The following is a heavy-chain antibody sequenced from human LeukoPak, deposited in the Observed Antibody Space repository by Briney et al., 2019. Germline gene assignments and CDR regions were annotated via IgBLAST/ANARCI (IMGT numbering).Heavy chain of an antibody. D-gene: IGHD3-10*01. V-gene: IGHV3-30-3*01. CDR3: ATYGSGSYYSSY. CDR1: GFTFSSYA. CDR2: ISYDGSNK. Sequence: GGSLRLSCAASGFTFSSYAMHWVRQAPGKGLEWVAVISYDGSNKYYADSVKGRFTISRDNSKNTLYLQMNSLRAEDTAVYYCATYGSGSYYSSYRGQGTLVTVSS. J-gene: IGHJ4*02.